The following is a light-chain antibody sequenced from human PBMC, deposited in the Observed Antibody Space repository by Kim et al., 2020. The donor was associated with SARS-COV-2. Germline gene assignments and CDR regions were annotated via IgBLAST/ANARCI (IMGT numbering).Light chain of an antibody. CDR1: KLGDKY. J-gene: IGLJ3*02. CDR2: QDS. V-gene: IGLV3-1*01. Sequence: SYELTQPPSVSVFPGQTASITCSGEKLGDKYACWYQQKPGQSPVLVIYQDSKRPSGIPERFSGSNSGNTATLTISGTQAMDEADYYCQAWDSITWVFGGG. CDR3: QAWDSITWV.